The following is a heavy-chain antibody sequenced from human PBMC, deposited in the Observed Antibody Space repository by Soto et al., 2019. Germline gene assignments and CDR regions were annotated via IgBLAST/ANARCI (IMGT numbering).Heavy chain of an antibody. Sequence: QVQLQESGPGLVKPSETLSLTCTVSGGSISSYYWSWIRQPPGKGLEWIGDIYYSGSTNYNPSLKSRVTISVDTSKNQFSLKLSSVTAADTAVYYCARDNECSGGSCYPYFDYWGQGTLVTVSS. CDR2: IYYSGST. D-gene: IGHD2-15*01. J-gene: IGHJ4*02. CDR3: ARDNECSGGSCYPYFDY. CDR1: GGSISSYY. V-gene: IGHV4-59*01.